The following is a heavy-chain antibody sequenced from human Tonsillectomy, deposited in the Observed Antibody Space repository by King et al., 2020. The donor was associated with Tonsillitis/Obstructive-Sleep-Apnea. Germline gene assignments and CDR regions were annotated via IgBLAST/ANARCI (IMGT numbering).Heavy chain of an antibody. CDR1: GFSLSTSGMC. V-gene: IGHV2-70*11. Sequence: TLKESGPALVKPTQTLTLTCTFSGFSLSTSGMCMSWIRQPPGKALEWLARIDWDDDKYYSTSLKTRLTISKDTSKNQVVLTMTNMDPVDTATYYCARIVAGFGGYYMDVWGKGTTVTVSS. CDR3: ARIVAGFGGYYMDV. D-gene: IGHD6-19*01. CDR2: IDWDDDK. J-gene: IGHJ6*03.